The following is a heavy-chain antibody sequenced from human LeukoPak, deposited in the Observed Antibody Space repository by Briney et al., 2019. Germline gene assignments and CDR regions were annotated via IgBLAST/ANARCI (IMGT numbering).Heavy chain of an antibody. D-gene: IGHD2-21*01. V-gene: IGHV4-31*03. CDR1: GGSISSCTYY. CDR3: ARVFRGDFYMDV. Sequence: SETLSLTCTVSGGSISSCTYYWTWIRQHPGKGLEWIGYIYYSGSTHYNPSLTSRVTITSDMAQSQFSLNLNSVTAADTAMYYCARVFRGDFYMDVWGRGTTVTVSS. CDR2: IYYSGST. J-gene: IGHJ6*03.